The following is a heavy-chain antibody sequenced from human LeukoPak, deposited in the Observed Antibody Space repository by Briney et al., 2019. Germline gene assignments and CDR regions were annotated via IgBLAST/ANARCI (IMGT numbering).Heavy chain of an antibody. Sequence: SETLSLTCTVSGGSISSSSYYWGWIRQPPGKGLEWIGSIYYSGSTYYNPSLKSRVTISVDTSKNQFSLKLSSVAAADTAVYYCARIGDGYKPVHYWGQGTLVTVSS. V-gene: IGHV4-39*01. CDR2: IYYSGST. D-gene: IGHD5-24*01. CDR1: GGSISSSSYY. CDR3: ARIGDGYKPVHY. J-gene: IGHJ4*02.